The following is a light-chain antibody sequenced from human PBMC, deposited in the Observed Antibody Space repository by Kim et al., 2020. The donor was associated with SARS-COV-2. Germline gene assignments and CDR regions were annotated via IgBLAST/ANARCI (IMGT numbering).Light chain of an antibody. CDR2: AAS. Sequence: VSVGTRVTFTCRGRQCITNSLAWDQQKPEKVPQLLIYAASALQSGVPSRFSGSGSGTDFTLTISSLQPEDVATYYCQKYNSAPWTFGQGTKVDIK. CDR3: QKYNSAPWT. J-gene: IGKJ1*01. CDR1: QCITNS. V-gene: IGKV1-27*01.